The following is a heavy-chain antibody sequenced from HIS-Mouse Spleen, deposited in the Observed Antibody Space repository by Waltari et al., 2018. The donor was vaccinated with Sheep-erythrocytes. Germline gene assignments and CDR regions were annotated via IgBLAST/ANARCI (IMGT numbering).Heavy chain of an antibody. V-gene: IGHV3-53*01. J-gene: IGHJ3*02. CDR1: GFTVSSNY. CDR2: IYGGGRT. Sequence: EVQLVESGGGLIQPGGSLRLSCAASGFTVSSNYMSWVRQAPGKGRGCVSVIYGGGRTHYADSVKGRFTISRDNSKNTLYFQMNSLRAEDTAVYYCARGHPDYGDYDAFDIWGQGTMVTVSS. D-gene: IGHD4-17*01. CDR3: ARGHPDYGDYDAFDI.